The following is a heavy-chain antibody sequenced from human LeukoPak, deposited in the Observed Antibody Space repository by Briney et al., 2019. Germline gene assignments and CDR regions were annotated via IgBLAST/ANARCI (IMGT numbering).Heavy chain of an antibody. J-gene: IGHJ4*02. D-gene: IGHD2-15*01. V-gene: IGHV3-23*01. CDR1: GFTFNNYA. CDR3: AKGSRSGGSCYSPIDY. CDR2: ICGSSDDT. Sequence: GGSLRLSCAASGFTFNNYAMSWVRQAPGKGLEWVSVICGSSDDTYYADSVKGRFTISRDNSKNMLYLQMNSLRAEDTALYYCAKGSRSGGSCYSPIDYGGQGTLVTVSS.